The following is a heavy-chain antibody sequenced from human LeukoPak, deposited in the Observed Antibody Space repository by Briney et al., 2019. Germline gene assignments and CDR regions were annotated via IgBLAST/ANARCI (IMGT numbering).Heavy chain of an antibody. J-gene: IGHJ4*02. CDR2: IHQDGSDK. CDR1: GITFSTYW. CDR3: ARGRYNYGY. D-gene: IGHD5-18*01. V-gene: IGHV3-7*01. Sequence: GVSLRLSCAASGITFSTYWMSWVRQAPGKGLEWVANIHQDGSDKYYVDSVKGRFTISRDNAKNSLYLQVNSLRAEDTAVYYCARGRYNYGYWGQGILVTVSS.